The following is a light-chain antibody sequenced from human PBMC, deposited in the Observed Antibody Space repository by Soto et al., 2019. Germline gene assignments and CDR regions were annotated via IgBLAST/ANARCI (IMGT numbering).Light chain of an antibody. V-gene: IGLV2-14*01. J-gene: IGLJ1*01. Sequence: QSALTQPASVSGSPGQSITISCTGTSSDVGIYNYVSWYQQHPGKAPKLMIYQVTNRPSGVSNGFSGSKSGNTASLTISGLQAEDEADYYCISYTGSTNYVFGTGTKVTVL. CDR1: SSDVGIYNY. CDR3: ISYTGSTNYV. CDR2: QVT.